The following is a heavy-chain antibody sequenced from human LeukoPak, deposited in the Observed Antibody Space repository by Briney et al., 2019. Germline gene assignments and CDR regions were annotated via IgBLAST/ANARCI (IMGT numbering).Heavy chain of an antibody. D-gene: IGHD5-12*01. J-gene: IGHJ6*02. CDR1: GFSFSRYV. CDR3: AKLSAYSGYDLLSRLQSSYYYYGMDV. CDR2: ISYDGSNQ. V-gene: IGHV3-30*18. Sequence: PGGSLRLSCAASGFSFSRYVMHWVRQARAKGLEWVSAISYDGSNQYYVDSVKRRFTIPRDNSKNTLYLQMNSLKAEDTAVYYCAKLSAYSGYDLLSRLQSSYYYYGMDVWGQGTTVTVSS.